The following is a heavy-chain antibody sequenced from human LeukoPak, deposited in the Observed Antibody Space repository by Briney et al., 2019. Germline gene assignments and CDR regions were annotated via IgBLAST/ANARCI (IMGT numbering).Heavy chain of an antibody. Sequence: GGSLRLSCAASGFTFSSYSMNWVRQAPGKGLEWVANIKHDGSEKYYVDSVKGRFTISRDISRNSLYLQMDSLRVEDTAMYYCARDSRGYSYGPNTDYWGQGTLVAVSS. CDR2: IKHDGSEK. V-gene: IGHV3-7*01. D-gene: IGHD5-18*01. CDR3: ARDSRGYSYGPNTDY. CDR1: GFTFSSYS. J-gene: IGHJ4*02.